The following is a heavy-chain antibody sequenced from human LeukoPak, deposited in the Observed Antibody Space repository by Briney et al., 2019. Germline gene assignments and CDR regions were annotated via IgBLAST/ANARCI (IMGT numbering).Heavy chain of an antibody. CDR3: ARDRAKQWLTDY. CDR1: GGTFSSYA. D-gene: IGHD6-19*01. J-gene: IGHJ4*02. Sequence: GSSVKVSCKASGGTFSSYAISWVRQAPGQGLEWMGRIIPILGIANYAQKFQGRVTITADKSTSTAYMELSSLRSEDTAVYYCARDRAKQWLTDYWGQGTLVTVSS. V-gene: IGHV1-69*04. CDR2: IIPILGIA.